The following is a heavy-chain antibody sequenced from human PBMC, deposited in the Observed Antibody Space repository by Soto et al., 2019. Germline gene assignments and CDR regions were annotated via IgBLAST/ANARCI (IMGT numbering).Heavy chain of an antibody. CDR3: ARGTDSSGYYYELDY. J-gene: IGHJ4*02. CDR1: GGTFSSYA. V-gene: IGHV1-69*13. D-gene: IGHD3-22*01. CDR2: IIHIFGTA. Sequence: GGSVKVYCKAYGGTFSSYAISWVRQAPGQGLEWMGGIIHIFGTANYAQKFHGRVTITADESTSTAYMELSSLRSEDTALYYCARGTDSSGYYYELDYWGQGTLVTASS.